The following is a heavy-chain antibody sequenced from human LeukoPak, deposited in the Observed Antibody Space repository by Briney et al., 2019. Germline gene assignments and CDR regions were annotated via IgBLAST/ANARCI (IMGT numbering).Heavy chain of an antibody. J-gene: IGHJ4*02. Sequence: GGSLRLSCAPSGFPFSSYAMHWVRQAPGKGLEYVSDISSNGGSTYYANSVKGRFTISRDNSKNTLYLQMGSLRAEDMAVYYCASYYYDSSGLIAHYWGQGTLVTVSS. CDR1: GFPFSSYA. CDR3: ASYYYDSSGLIAHY. CDR2: ISSNGGST. V-gene: IGHV3-64*01. D-gene: IGHD3-22*01.